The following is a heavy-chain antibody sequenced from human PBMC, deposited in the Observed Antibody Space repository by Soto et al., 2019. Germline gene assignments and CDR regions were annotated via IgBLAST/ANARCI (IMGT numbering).Heavy chain of an antibody. D-gene: IGHD2-21*02. CDR1: GDTFTDYY. Sequence: QVQLVQSGAEVKKPGASVKVSCKASGDTFTDYYIHWVRQAPGQGLEWMGTVNPSGGHTTYAQHFLGRMTMNRDTSTSTVYIELTSLTSEDTAVDYCARGGHVVVVTAALDYWGQGTLVTVSS. J-gene: IGHJ4*02. CDR3: ARGGHVVVVTAALDY. V-gene: IGHV1-46*01. CDR2: VNPSGGHT.